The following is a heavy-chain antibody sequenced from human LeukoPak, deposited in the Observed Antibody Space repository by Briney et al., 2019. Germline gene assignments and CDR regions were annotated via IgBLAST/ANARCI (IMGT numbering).Heavy chain of an antibody. CDR1: GFTFSSYW. CDR2: INSDGSST. J-gene: IGHJ6*03. D-gene: IGHD3-10*01. V-gene: IGHV3-74*01. CDR3: ARVKTSVWFGEWLYGPLVDYYYMDV. Sequence: GGSLRLSCAASGFTFSSYWMHWVRHAPGKGLVWVSRINSDGSSTSYADSVKGRFTISRDNAKNTLYLQMNSLRAEDTAVYYCARVKTSVWFGEWLYGPLVDYYYMDVWGKGTTVTVSS.